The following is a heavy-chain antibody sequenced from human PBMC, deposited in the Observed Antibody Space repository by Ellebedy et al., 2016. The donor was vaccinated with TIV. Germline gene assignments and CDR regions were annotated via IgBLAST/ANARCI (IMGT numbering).Heavy chain of an antibody. D-gene: IGHD3-22*01. J-gene: IGHJ4*02. CDR2: ITSGGSYT. CDR3: VRPKDYYDSSGYGY. V-gene: IGHV3-21*01. CDR1: GFAFSTYT. Sequence: GESLKISCAASGFAFSTYTMNWVRQAPGKGLKWVSSITSGGSYTYYADSVKGRFTISRDNTKNSLYLQMNSLRADETAVYYCVRPKDYYDSSGYGYWGQGTLVTVSS.